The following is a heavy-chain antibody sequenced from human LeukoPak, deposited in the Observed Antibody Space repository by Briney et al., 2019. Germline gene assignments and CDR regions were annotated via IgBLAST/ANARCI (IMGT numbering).Heavy chain of an antibody. J-gene: IGHJ4*02. V-gene: IGHV3-23*01. Sequence: GGSLRLSCAASGFTFSSYAMAWVRQAPGKGLEWVSANGASGGSTYYADSVKGRFTISRDNSKNTLFLQMNSLRAEDTAIYYCAKGSDSAVRVYDYWGQGTLVTVSS. CDR1: GFTFSSYA. CDR2: NGASGGST. CDR3: AKGSDSAVRVYDY. D-gene: IGHD2-15*01.